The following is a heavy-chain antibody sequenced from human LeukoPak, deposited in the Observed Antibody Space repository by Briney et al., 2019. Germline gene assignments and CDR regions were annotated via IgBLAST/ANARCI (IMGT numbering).Heavy chain of an antibody. CDR3: ARAIRYQLLSDY. Sequence: ASVKVSCKTSGYTFSTYDINWVRQAAGQGLEWMGWMNPNSGNTGFAQKFQGRATITRDTSITTAYLELSSLRSEDTAVYYCARAIRYQLLSDYWGQGTLVSVSS. J-gene: IGHJ4*02. CDR2: MNPNSGNT. D-gene: IGHD2-2*01. V-gene: IGHV1-8*03. CDR1: GYTFSTYD.